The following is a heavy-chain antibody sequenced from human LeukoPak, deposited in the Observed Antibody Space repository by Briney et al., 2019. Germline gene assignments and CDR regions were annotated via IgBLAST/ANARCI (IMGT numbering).Heavy chain of an antibody. CDR3: ARDLNTPFYYDYVWGSYRSAEYFQH. J-gene: IGHJ1*01. V-gene: IGHV1-2*02. CDR2: INPNSGGT. Sequence: ASVKVSCKASGYTFTGYYMHWVRQAPGQGLEWMGWINPNSGGTSYAQKFQGRVTMTRDTSISTAYMELSRLRSDDTAVYYCARDLNTPFYYDYVWGSYRSAEYFQHWGQGTLVTVSS. D-gene: IGHD3-16*02. CDR1: GYTFTGYY.